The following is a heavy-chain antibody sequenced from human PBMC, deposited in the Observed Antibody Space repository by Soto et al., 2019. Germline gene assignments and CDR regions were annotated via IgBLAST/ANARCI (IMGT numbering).Heavy chain of an antibody. CDR3: ARVLGYCSSTSCYLSGRRGLWFDP. Sequence: SETLSLTCTVSGGSISSSSYYWGWIRQPPGKGLEWIGSIYYSGSTYYNPSLKSRVTISVDTSKNQFSLKLSSVTAADTAVYYCARVLGYCSSTSCYLSGRRGLWFDPWGQGTLVTVS. CDR1: GGSISSSSYY. J-gene: IGHJ5*02. CDR2: IYYSGST. D-gene: IGHD2-2*01. V-gene: IGHV4-39*01.